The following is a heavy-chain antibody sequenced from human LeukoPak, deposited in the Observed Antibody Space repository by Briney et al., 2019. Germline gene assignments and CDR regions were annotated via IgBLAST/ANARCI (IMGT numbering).Heavy chain of an antibody. CDR3: ARRYYYDSSGYLSAFDI. J-gene: IGHJ3*02. D-gene: IGHD3-22*01. Sequence: SVKVSCKASGGTFSSYAISWVRQAPGQGLEWMGGIIPIFGTANYAQKFQGRVTITADKSTSTAYMELRSLRSDDTAVYYCARRYYYDSSGYLSAFDIWGQGTMVTVSS. CDR2: IIPIFGTA. V-gene: IGHV1-69*06. CDR1: GGTFSSYA.